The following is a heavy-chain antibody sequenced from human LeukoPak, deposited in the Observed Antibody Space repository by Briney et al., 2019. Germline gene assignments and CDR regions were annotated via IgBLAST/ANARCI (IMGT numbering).Heavy chain of an antibody. CDR2: IGTDETSR. CDR3: ARDHIGLDMDV. Sequence: GGSLRLSCVASGFAFSNYYMHWVRQTPGKGLVWVSRIGTDETSRTYADSVKGRFTISRDNAKNTLFLQMNSLRADDTAVYYCARDHIGLDMDVWGKGTTVTVSS. J-gene: IGHJ6*03. V-gene: IGHV3-74*03. CDR1: GFAFSNYY.